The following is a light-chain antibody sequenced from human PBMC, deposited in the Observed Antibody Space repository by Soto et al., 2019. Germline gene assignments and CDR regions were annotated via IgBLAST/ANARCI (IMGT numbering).Light chain of an antibody. CDR2: GTS. CDR3: QQYGTSLMT. V-gene: IGKV3-20*01. CDR1: QSVTSNF. J-gene: IGKJ5*01. Sequence: ENVLTQSPGTLSLSPGEGATLSCRATQSVTSNFLAWYQQKPGQAPRLLIYGTSSRATGIPDRFSGSGSGTDFTLTISRVEPEDFAVYYCQQYGTSLMTFGQGTRLEIK.